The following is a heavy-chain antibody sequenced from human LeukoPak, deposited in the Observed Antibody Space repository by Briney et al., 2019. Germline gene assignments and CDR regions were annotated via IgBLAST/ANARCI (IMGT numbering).Heavy chain of an antibody. Sequence: SETLSLTCTVSGGSISSYYWSWIRQPPGKGLEWIGYIYYSGSTNYNPSLKSRVTISVDTSKNQFSLKLSSVTAADTAVYYCARVYSSGWYADRYFDLWGRGTLVTVSS. D-gene: IGHD6-19*01. CDR1: GGSISSYY. V-gene: IGHV4-59*01. J-gene: IGHJ2*01. CDR2: IYYSGST. CDR3: ARVYSSGWYADRYFDL.